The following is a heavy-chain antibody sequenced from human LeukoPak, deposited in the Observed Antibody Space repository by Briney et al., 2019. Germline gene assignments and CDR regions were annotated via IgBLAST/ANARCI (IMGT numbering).Heavy chain of an antibody. CDR3: ARARATIVSDAFDI. CDR1: GGTFSSYA. V-gene: IGHV1-69*13. D-gene: IGHD1-26*01. CDR2: IIPIFGTA. Sequence: SVKVSCKASGGTFSSYAISWVRQAPGQGLEWMGGIIPIFGTANYAQKFQGRVTITADESTSTAYMELSSLRSEYTAVYYCARARATIVSDAFDIWGQGTMVTVSS. J-gene: IGHJ3*02.